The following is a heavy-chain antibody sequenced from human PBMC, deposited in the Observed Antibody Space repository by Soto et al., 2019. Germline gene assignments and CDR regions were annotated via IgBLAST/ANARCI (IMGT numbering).Heavy chain of an antibody. D-gene: IGHD3-10*01. CDR2: ISGSGGST. Sequence: GGSLRLSCAASGFTFSSYAMSWVRQAPGKGLEWVSAISGSGGSTYYADSVKGRFTISRDNSKNTLYLQMDSLRAEDTAVYYCAKDRSYYYAKPAFDIWGQGTMVTVSS. J-gene: IGHJ3*02. CDR1: GFTFSSYA. V-gene: IGHV3-23*01. CDR3: AKDRSYYYAKPAFDI.